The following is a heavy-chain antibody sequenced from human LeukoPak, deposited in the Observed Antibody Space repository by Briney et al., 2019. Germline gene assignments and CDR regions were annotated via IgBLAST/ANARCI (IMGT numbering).Heavy chain of an antibody. V-gene: IGHV1-2*02. CDR2: INPNSGDT. CDR3: ARDLMSSSWYLSYYYYMDV. CDR1: GYTFSDYY. Sequence: GASVKVSCKTSGYTFSDYYIHWIRQAPGQGLEWVGWINPNSGDTDYARKFQGRVTMTRDTSISTAYMELSRLRSDDTAVYYCARDLMSSSWYLSYYYYMDVWGKGTTVTISS. D-gene: IGHD6-13*01. J-gene: IGHJ6*03.